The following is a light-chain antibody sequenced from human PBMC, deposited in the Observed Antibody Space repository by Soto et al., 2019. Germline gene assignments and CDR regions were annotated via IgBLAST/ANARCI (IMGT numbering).Light chain of an antibody. Sequence: EIVLTQSPGTLSLSPGERATLSCRSSQSVSSYLAWYQQKPGQAPRLLIYGASSRATGIPARFSGGGSETDFTLTISSLEPEDSAVYYCQQRSNWPSLTFGGGTKVDI. V-gene: IGKV3-11*01. CDR1: QSVSSY. CDR2: GAS. J-gene: IGKJ4*01. CDR3: QQRSNWPSLT.